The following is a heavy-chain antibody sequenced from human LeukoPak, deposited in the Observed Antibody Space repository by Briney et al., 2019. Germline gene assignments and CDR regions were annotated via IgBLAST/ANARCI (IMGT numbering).Heavy chain of an antibody. J-gene: IGHJ5*02. CDR2: ISSSGSTI. D-gene: IGHD1-14*01. CDR1: GFTFSSYE. V-gene: IGHV3-48*03. Sequence: PGGSLRLSCAASGFTFSSYEMNWVRQAPGKGLEWVSYISSSGSTIYYADSVKGRFTISRDNAKNSLYLQMNSLRAEDTAVYYCARDFPITRRNNWFDPWGQGTLVTVSS. CDR3: ARDFPITRRNNWFDP.